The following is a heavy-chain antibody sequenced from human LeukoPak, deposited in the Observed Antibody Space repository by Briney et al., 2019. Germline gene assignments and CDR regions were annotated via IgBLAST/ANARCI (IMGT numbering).Heavy chain of an antibody. V-gene: IGHV1-2*02. CDR2: INPNSGGT. CDR3: ATTFSGWYGVFDY. D-gene: IGHD6-19*01. J-gene: IGHJ4*02. Sequence: GASVKVSCKASGYTFTGYYMHLVRQAPGQGLEWMGWINPNSGGTNYAQKFQGRVTMTRDTSISTAYMELSRLRSDDTAVYYCATTFSGWYGVFDYWGQGTLVTVSS. CDR1: GYTFTGYY.